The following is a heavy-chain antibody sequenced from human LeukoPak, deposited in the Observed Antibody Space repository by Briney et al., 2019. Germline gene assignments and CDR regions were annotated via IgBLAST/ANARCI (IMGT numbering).Heavy chain of an antibody. V-gene: IGHV3-23*01. CDR2: ISGSGGST. CDR3: AITDRRVVVVAATFDY. D-gene: IGHD2-15*01. CDR1: GFTFSSYA. J-gene: IGHJ4*02. Sequence: HSGGSLRLSCAASGFTFSSYAMSWVRQAPGKGLEWVSAISGSGGSTYYADSVKGRFTISRDNSKNTLYLQMNSLRAEDTAVYYCAITDRRVVVVAATFDYWGQGTLVTVSS.